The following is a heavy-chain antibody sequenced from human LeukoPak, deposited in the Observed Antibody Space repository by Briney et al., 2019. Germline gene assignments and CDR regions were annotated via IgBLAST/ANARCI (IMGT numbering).Heavy chain of an antibody. CDR3: AKSSTAMAYGGLDY. J-gene: IGHJ4*02. V-gene: IGHV3-9*01. CDR1: GFTFDDYA. D-gene: IGHD5-18*01. Sequence: GGSLRLSCAASGFTFDDYAMHWVRQAPGKGLEWVSGISWNSGSIGYADSVKGRFTISRDNAKNSLYLQMNSLRAEDTALYYCAKSSTAMAYGGLDYWGQGTLVTVSS. CDR2: ISWNSGSI.